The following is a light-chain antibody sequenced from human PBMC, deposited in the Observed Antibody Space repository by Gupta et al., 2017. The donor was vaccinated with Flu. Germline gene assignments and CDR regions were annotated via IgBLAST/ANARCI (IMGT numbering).Light chain of an antibody. J-gene: IGKJ3*01. CDR3: QQSYT. V-gene: IGKV1-39*01. CDR1: QSISSY. Sequence: DIQMTQSPSSLSASVGDRVTITCRASQSISSYLNWYQQKPGKAPKLLIYAASSLQSGVPSRFSGSGSGTDFTRTISSLQPEDFATYYCQQSYTFGPGTKVDIK. CDR2: AAS.